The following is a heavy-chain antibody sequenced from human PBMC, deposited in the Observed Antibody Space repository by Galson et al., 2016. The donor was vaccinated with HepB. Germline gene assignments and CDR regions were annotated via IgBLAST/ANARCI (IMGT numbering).Heavy chain of an antibody. J-gene: IGHJ6*02. D-gene: IGHD4-23*01. CDR2: IIPAFGTI. CDR1: GGTFSSYA. V-gene: IGHV1-69*13. Sequence: SVKVSCKASGGTFSSYAISWVRQVPGQGLEWMGGIIPAFGTINYAQKFQGRVTITADESTSTANMELSSLTSEDKAVYYCGKGRTASGGNGNYYYYGMDVWGQGTTVTDSS. CDR3: GKGRTASGGNGNYYYYGMDV.